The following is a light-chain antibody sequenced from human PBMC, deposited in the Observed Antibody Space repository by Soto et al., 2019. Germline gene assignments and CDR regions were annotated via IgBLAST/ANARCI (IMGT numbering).Light chain of an antibody. Sequence: QSVLTQPPSVSGAPGQRVIISCTGGSSKIGADYEVHWYQQLPGTAPKLLIYGNTNRPSGVPDRFSGSKSGSSASLAITGLQAEDEAEYYCQSYDNTLKRCVFGTGTKVTVL. V-gene: IGLV1-40*01. J-gene: IGLJ1*01. CDR3: QSYDNTLKRCV. CDR2: GNT. CDR1: SSKIGADYE.